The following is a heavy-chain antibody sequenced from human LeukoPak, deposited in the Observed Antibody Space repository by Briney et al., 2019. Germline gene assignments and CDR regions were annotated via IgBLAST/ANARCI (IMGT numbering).Heavy chain of an antibody. J-gene: IGHJ4*02. V-gene: IGHV3-9*01. CDR1: RFTFDDYA. Sequence: GGSLRLSCSAYRFTFDDYAMHWVRQAPGKGLKWLSGISWNSGSIGYADSVKGRFTISRDNAKNSLYLQMNSLRAEDTALYYCAKDLSRYYDSTGSIPPVYWGQRTLVTLSS. CDR3: AKDLSRYYDSTGSIPPVY. D-gene: IGHD3-22*01. CDR2: ISWNSGSI.